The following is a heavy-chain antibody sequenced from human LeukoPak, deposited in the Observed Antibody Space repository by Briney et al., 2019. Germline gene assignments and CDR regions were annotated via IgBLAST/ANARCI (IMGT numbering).Heavy chain of an antibody. CDR1: GGSISSSSHY. J-gene: IGHJ5*02. Sequence: SETLSLTCTVYGGSISSSSHYCGWVRQPPGRGLDWIGNIYYSGNTYYNPSLKSRVTISVDTSKNQFSLKLSSVTAADTAVYYCARGMVGTLDWFDPWGQGTLVTVSS. V-gene: IGHV4-39*01. CDR2: IYYSGNT. D-gene: IGHD1-26*01. CDR3: ARGMVGTLDWFDP.